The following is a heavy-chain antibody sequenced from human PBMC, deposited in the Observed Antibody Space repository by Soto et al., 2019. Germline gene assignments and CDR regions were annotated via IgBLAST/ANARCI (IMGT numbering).Heavy chain of an antibody. Sequence: SETLSLTCTVTGDSISSRSYYWGWIRQPPGKGLEWIGSIYYSGSTYNNPSLGSRVSMSIDTSKDQFSLKLKSVTAADTALYFCARQRTSVVTQAYFDVWGPVSLVTVSS. CDR1: GDSISSRSYY. CDR3: ARQRTSVVTQAYFDV. V-gene: IGHV4-39*01. D-gene: IGHD2-21*02. CDR2: IYYSGST. J-gene: IGHJ4*02.